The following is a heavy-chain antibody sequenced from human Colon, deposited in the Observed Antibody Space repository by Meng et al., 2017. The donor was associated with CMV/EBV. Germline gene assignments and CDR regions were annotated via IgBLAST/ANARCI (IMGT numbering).Heavy chain of an antibody. CDR3: ARRSGSNWYYFGY. CDR1: GFTFSGYA. Sequence: CVVSGFTFSGYARSWVRQAPGKGLEWISTISGSGGNTFYADSMKGRFTISRDNSKNTLYLQMNSLRADDTAVYYCARRSGSNWYYFGYWGQGSLVTVSS. D-gene: IGHD6-13*01. CDR2: ISGSGGNT. J-gene: IGHJ4*02. V-gene: IGHV3-23*01.